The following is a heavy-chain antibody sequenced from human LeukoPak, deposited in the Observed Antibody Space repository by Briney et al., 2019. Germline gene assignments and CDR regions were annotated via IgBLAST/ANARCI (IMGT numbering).Heavy chain of an antibody. J-gene: IGHJ4*02. Sequence: GGSLRLSCAASGFTVSSNYMSWVRQAPGKGLEWVSVIYSGGSTYYADSVKGRFTISRDNSKNTLYLQMNSLRAEDTAVYYCARDQSSSWASPFDYWGQGTLVTVSS. V-gene: IGHV3-66*01. D-gene: IGHD6-13*01. CDR3: ARDQSSSWASPFDY. CDR1: GFTVSSNY. CDR2: IYSGGST.